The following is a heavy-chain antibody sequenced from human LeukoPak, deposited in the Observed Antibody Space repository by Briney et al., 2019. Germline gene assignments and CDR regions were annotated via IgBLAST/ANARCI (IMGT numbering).Heavy chain of an antibody. CDR1: GGSISSYY. Sequence: PSESLSLTWTVSGGSISSYYWSWVRQPPGNGLEWIGYTYNSGSTTYNPSLKRRVPISVEPSKNQSSLKLSSGNATDTAMYYCAGDRRDYYDRSGYFDYWGQGTLVTVSS. V-gene: IGHV4-59*01. D-gene: IGHD3-22*01. J-gene: IGHJ4*02. CDR2: TYNSGST. CDR3: AGDRRDYYDRSGYFDY.